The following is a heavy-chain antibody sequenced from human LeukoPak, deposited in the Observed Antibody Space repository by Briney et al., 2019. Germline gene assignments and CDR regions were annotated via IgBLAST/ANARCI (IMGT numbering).Heavy chain of an antibody. V-gene: IGHV3-53*01. J-gene: IGHJ4*02. Sequence: GGSLRLSCAASGFTVSSNYMSWVRQAPGKGLEWVSAIYSGGSTYYADSVKGRFTISRDNSKNTLYLQMNSLRVDDTAVYYCASPGIAARAGSLDYWGQGTLVTVSS. CDR1: GFTVSSNY. CDR2: IYSGGST. CDR3: ASPGIAARAGSLDY. D-gene: IGHD6-6*01.